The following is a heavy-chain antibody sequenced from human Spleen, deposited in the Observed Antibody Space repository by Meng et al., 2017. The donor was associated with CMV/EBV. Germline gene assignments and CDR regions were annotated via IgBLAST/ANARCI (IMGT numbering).Heavy chain of an antibody. CDR1: GFTFSSND. CDR2: IGTAGDT. Sequence: GESLKISCAASGFTFSSNDMHWVRQTTGKGLEWVSAIGTAGDTYYPGSVKGRFTISRDNSKNTLYLQMNSLRAEDTAVYYCARDHSNYYGSGSYYANWGQGTLVTVSS. J-gene: IGHJ4*02. CDR3: ARDHSNYYGSGSYYAN. V-gene: IGHV3-13*01. D-gene: IGHD3-10*01.